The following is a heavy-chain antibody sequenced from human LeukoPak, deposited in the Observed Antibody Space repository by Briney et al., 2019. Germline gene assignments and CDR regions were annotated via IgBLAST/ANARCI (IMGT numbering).Heavy chain of an antibody. Sequence: GASVTVSFKASGYAFTIHAISWVRQAPGQGLEWMGWINPYTGNTNFAQRFQGRVTMTTETSTRTAYMEVKSLRSDDTAVYYCARGQVDTDLVIGGWFDHWGQGTLVTVSS. CDR2: INPYTGNT. V-gene: IGHV1-18*01. D-gene: IGHD5-18*01. CDR3: ARGQVDTDLVIGGWFDH. CDR1: GYAFTIHA. J-gene: IGHJ5*02.